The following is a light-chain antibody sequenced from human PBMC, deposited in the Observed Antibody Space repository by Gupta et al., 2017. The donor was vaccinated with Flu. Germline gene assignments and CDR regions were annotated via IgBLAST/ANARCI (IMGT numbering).Light chain of an antibody. CDR3: ATWDDRLSVWV. V-gene: IGLV1-47*01. CDR1: TSNIGNNY. J-gene: IGLJ3*02. Sequence: QSVLTPPPSASGTPGQRVSISCSGSTSNIGNNYVHWYQQFPGAAPKLLIYMNNNRPSGVPDRFSGSKSGTSTSLAISGLRSEDEADYYCATWDDRLSVWVFGGGTKLTVL. CDR2: MNN.